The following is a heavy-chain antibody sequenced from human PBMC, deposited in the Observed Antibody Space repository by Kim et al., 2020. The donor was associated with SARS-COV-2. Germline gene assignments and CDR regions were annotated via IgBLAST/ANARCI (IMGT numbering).Heavy chain of an antibody. D-gene: IGHD3-16*01. CDR2: INHDGRTK. CDR3: ARDNFGEFDL. V-gene: IGHV3-74*01. Sequence: GGTLRLSCAASGFTLSSYWMSWVRQVPGKGPEWVSRINHDGRTKYYAGSVRGRFTISRDNAKNSLYLQMNSLRAEDTAVYYCARDNFGEFDLWGRGALV. J-gene: IGHJ2*01. CDR1: GFTLSSYW.